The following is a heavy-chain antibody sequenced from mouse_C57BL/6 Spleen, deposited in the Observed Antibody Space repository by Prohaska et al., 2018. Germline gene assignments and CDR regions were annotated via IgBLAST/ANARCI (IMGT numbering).Heavy chain of an antibody. Sequence: TFTSYGISWVKQRTGQGIEWIGEIYPRSGNTYYNEKFKGKATLTADKSSSTAYMERRSLTSEDSAVYFCASWGYPWFAYWGQGTLVTVSA. J-gene: IGHJ3*01. CDR2: IYPRSGNT. V-gene: IGHV1-81*01. CDR1: TFTSYG. CDR3: ASWGYPWFAY. D-gene: IGHD2-2*01.